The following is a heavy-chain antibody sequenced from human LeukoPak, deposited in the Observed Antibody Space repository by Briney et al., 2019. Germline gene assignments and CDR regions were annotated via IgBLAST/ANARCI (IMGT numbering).Heavy chain of an antibody. CDR3: AKDSDSYASDYYFDY. V-gene: IGHV3-30-3*01. Sequence: GRSLRLSCAASGFTFSSYAMHWVRQAPGKGLEWVAVISYDGSNKYYADSVKGRFTISRDNSKNTLYLQMNSLRAEDTAVYYCAKDSDSYASDYYFDYWGQGTLVTVSS. D-gene: IGHD5-18*01. CDR2: ISYDGSNK. J-gene: IGHJ4*02. CDR1: GFTFSSYA.